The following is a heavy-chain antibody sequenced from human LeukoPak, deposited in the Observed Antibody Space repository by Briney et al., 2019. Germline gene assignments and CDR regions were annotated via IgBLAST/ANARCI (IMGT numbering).Heavy chain of an antibody. CDR2: IIPIFGTA. V-gene: IGHV1-69*05. CDR3: ARVTEDNWNYVYYYYYMDV. J-gene: IGHJ6*03. CDR1: GGTFSSYA. D-gene: IGHD1-7*01. Sequence: SVKVSCKASGGTFSSYAISWVRQAPGQGLEWMGRIIPIFGTANYAQKFQGRVTITTDESTSTAYMELSSLRSDDTAVYYCARVTEDNWNYVYYYYYMDVWGRGTTVTVSS.